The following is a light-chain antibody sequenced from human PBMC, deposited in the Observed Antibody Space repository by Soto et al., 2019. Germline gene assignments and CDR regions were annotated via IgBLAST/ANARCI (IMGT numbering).Light chain of an antibody. CDR2: AAS. CDR3: QQSHSTPWT. Sequence: DIQMTQSPSSLSASVGDRVTITCRASQRISTYLNWYQQRPGKAPRLLIYAASSLQSGVPSRFSGSGSGTDFTLTICGLQPEDFATYYCQQSHSTPWTFGQGTKVEI. CDR1: QRISTY. V-gene: IGKV1-39*01. J-gene: IGKJ1*01.